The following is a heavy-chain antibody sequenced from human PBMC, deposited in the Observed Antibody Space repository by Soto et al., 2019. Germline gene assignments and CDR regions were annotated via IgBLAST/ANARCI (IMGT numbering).Heavy chain of an antibody. D-gene: IGHD2-2*03. Sequence: GRSLRLSCAASGFTSAYHAMNWVRQAPGKGLEWVSTISSNGENRHYADSLKGRFIISSDNSSNTVDLQMNSLRVEDTAVYYFVSWISAHFDSWGQGTLVTVSS. CDR1: GFTSAYHA. V-gene: IGHV3-23*01. CDR3: VSWISAHFDS. J-gene: IGHJ4*02. CDR2: ISSNGENR.